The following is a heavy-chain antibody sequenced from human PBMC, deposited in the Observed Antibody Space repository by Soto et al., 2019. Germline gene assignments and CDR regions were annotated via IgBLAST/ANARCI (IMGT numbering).Heavy chain of an antibody. CDR3: ARGDTWHLVDH. J-gene: IGHJ5*02. CDR2: IYNIGST. D-gene: IGHD3-16*01. CDR1: GDSITSNY. V-gene: IGHV4-59*01. Sequence: SETLSLTCTVSGDSITSNYWSWIRQSPGERLEWIGYIYNIGSTNHNPSLKGRATMSVDTSKNQFSLKLSSVTAADTAVYYCARGDTWHLVDHWGQGXLVTVSS.